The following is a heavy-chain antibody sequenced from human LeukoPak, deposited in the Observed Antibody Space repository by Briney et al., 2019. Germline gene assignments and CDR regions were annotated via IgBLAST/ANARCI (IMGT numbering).Heavy chain of an antibody. V-gene: IGHV1-69*05. D-gene: IGHD6-13*01. CDR2: IIPIFGTA. CDR1: GGTFSSYA. CDR3: AKAGIAAALGFDP. J-gene: IGHJ5*02. Sequence: SVTVSCKASGGTFSSYAISWVRQAPGQGLEWMGGIIPIFGTANYAQKFQGRVTITTDESTSTAYMELSSLRSEDTAVYYCAKAGIAAALGFDPWGQGTLVTVSS.